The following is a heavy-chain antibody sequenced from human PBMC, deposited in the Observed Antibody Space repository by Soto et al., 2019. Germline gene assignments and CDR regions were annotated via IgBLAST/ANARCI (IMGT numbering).Heavy chain of an antibody. CDR1: GGSISSGGYY. CDR2: IYYSGST. D-gene: IGHD2-15*01. CDR3: ARGHIVGGWFDP. Sequence: SETLSLTCTVSGGSISSGGYYWSWIRQHPGKGLEWIGYIYYSGSTYYNPSLKSRVTISVDTSKNQFSLKLSSVTAADTAVYYCARGHIVGGWFDPWGQGTLVTVSS. V-gene: IGHV4-31*03. J-gene: IGHJ5*02.